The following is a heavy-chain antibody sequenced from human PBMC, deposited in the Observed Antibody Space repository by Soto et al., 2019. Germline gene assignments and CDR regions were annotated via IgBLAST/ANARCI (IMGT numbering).Heavy chain of an antibody. V-gene: IGHV4-39*01. Sequence: QLPLQESGPGLVKPSETLSLTCTVSGGSISSSSYYWGWIRQPPGKGLEWIGSIYYSGSTYYNPSLKSRVTISVDTSKNQFSLKLSSVTAADTAVYYCARRPSVGYCSGGSCRTYYYFDYWGQGTLVTVSS. CDR3: ARRPSVGYCSGGSCRTYYYFDY. CDR2: IYYSGST. J-gene: IGHJ4*02. CDR1: GGSISSSSYY. D-gene: IGHD2-15*01.